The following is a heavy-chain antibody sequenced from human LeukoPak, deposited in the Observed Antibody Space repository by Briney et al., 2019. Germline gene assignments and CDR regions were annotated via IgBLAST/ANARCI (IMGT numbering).Heavy chain of an antibody. V-gene: IGHV3-48*01. J-gene: IGHJ5*02. D-gene: IGHD3-22*01. CDR2: ISSRGTTV. CDR1: GFTFSDYS. CDR3: AKRRWDSSGYPNWFDP. Sequence: GGSLRLSCVASGFTFSDYSMNWVRQPPGKGLEWVSYISSRGTTVFYADSVKGRFTISRDNSKNTLYLQMNSLRAEDTAVYYCAKRRWDSSGYPNWFDPWGQGTLVTVSS.